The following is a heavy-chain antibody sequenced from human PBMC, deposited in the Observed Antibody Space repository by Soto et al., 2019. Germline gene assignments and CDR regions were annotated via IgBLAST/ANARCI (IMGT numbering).Heavy chain of an antibody. D-gene: IGHD5-18*01. CDR1: GFTFSSYG. J-gene: IGHJ4*02. CDR2: ISYDGSNK. CDR3: AKGLRTGYGHYYFDY. V-gene: IGHV3-30*18. Sequence: GGSLRLSCAASGFTFSSYGMHWVRQAPGKGLEWVAVISYDGSNKYYADSVKGRFTISRDNSKNTLYLQMNSLRAEDTAVYYCAKGLRTGYGHYYFDYWGQGTLVTVYS.